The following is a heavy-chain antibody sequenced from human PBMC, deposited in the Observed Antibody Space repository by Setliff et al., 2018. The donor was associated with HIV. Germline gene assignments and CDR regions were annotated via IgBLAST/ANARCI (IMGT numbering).Heavy chain of an antibody. V-gene: IGHV4-59*08. Sequence: SETLTLTCSVSGGSISSYFCSWLRQPPGKGLEWIGSMSHRGTTPYNPSLESRVTISVDTSKNQCSLRLTSLTAADTAVYFCARHYDVDAFDVWGQGTMVTVS. CDR2: MSHRGTT. CDR3: ARHYDVDAFDV. CDR1: GGSISSYF. J-gene: IGHJ3*01. D-gene: IGHD3-16*01.